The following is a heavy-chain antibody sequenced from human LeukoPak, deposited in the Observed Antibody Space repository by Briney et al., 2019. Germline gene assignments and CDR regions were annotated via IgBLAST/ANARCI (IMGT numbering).Heavy chain of an antibody. Sequence: GGSLRLSCAASGFTVSSNYMSQVRQAPGKGLEWVSVIYSGGSTYYADSVKGRFTISRHNPKNTLYLQMDSLRAEDTAVYYCASASGGLGYFDYWGQGTLVTVSS. V-gene: IGHV3-53*01. J-gene: IGHJ4*02. CDR2: IYSGGST. CDR1: GFTVSSNY. D-gene: IGHD6-19*01. CDR3: ASASGGLGYFDY.